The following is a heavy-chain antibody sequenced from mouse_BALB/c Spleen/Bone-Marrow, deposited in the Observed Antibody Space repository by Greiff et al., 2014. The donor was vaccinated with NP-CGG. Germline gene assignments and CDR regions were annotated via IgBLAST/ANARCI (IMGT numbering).Heavy chain of an antibody. J-gene: IGHJ4*01. CDR1: GYTFTSYV. Sequence: VQLKESGPELGKPGASVEMSCKASGYTFTSYVMRWGKQKPGQGLEWIGYINPYNDGTKYNEKFKGKATLTSDKSSSTAYMELSSLTSEDSAVYYCARRDYAMDYWGQGTSVTVSS. CDR3: ARRDYAMDY. CDR2: INPYNDGT. V-gene: IGHV1-14*01.